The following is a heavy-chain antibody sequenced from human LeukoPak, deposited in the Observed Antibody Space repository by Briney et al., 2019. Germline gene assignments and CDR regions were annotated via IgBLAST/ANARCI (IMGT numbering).Heavy chain of an antibody. Sequence: PSETLSLTCTVSGGSISSYYWSWIRQPPGKGLEWIGYIYTSGSTNYNPSLKSRVTMSVDTSKNQFPLKLSSVTAADTAVYYCARDYSSGWYFRNAFDIWGQGTMVTVSS. V-gene: IGHV4-4*08. J-gene: IGHJ3*02. CDR3: ARDYSSGWYFRNAFDI. D-gene: IGHD6-19*01. CDR2: IYTSGST. CDR1: GGSISSYY.